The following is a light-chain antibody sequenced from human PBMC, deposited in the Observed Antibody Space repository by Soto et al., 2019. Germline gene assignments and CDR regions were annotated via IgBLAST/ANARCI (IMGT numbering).Light chain of an antibody. CDR2: GTS. CDR3: QWYGGSPST. Sequence: EIVLTQSPGTLSLSPGERVTLSCRASQTVSSVYLACYQQKPGQAPRLLIYGTSSRATGIPDRFSGSGSGTDFTLPISRLEPEDFAVYYCQWYGGSPSTFGQGTKVEIK. V-gene: IGKV3-20*01. CDR1: QTVSSVY. J-gene: IGKJ1*01.